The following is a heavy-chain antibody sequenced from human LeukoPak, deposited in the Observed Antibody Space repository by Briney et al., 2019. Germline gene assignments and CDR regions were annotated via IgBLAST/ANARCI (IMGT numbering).Heavy chain of an antibody. D-gene: IGHD2-21*01. CDR3: ARADRLHGGPYLIGP. Sequence: ASVKVSCKASGYSFTDYYMHWVRQAPGQGLEWMGWINLNNGDIKSAQKFQGRVTMTRDTSITTVYMEVSWLTSDDTAINYCARADRLHGGPYLIGPWGQGTLVTVSS. V-gene: IGHV1-2*02. CDR1: GYSFTDYY. CDR2: INLNNGDI. J-gene: IGHJ5*02.